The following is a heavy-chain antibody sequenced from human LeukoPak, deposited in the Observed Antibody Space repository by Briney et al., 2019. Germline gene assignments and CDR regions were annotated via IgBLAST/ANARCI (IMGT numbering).Heavy chain of an antibody. V-gene: IGHV4-59*01. J-gene: IGHJ4*02. Sequence: TSETLSLTCSVSGGSISSYYWSWVRQPPGKGLEWVGYIYYSGSTNYNPSLESRVTMSVDTSKHQFSLKLSSVTAADTAVYSCARAKGVSSAIELWGQGTLVTVSS. CDR2: IYYSGST. CDR1: GGSISSYY. CDR3: ARAKGVSSAIEL. D-gene: IGHD6-6*01.